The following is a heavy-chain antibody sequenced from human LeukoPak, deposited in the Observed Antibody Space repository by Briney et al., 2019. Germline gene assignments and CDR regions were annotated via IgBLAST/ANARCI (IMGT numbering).Heavy chain of an antibody. CDR1: GFTFSNHV. D-gene: IGHD3-16*01. CDR3: AKGGIYVGTWTFDH. J-gene: IGHJ4*02. V-gene: IGHV3-23*01. CDR2: ISGSGAST. Sequence: PGGSLRLSCAASGFTFSNHVMTWVRQPPGKGLEWVSVISGSGASTYYAESVKGRFTISRDNAKNTLYLQMNSLKAEDTAVYYCAKGGIYVGTWTFDHWGQGTLVTASS.